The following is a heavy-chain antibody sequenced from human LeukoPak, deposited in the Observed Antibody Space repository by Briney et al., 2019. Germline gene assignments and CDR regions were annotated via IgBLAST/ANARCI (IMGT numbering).Heavy chain of an antibody. D-gene: IGHD1-26*01. Sequence: GESLKISCKGSGYSFTSYWIGWVRQMPGKGLEWMGIIYPGDSDTRYSPSFQGQVTISADKSISTAYLQWSSLKASDTAMYYCARLKWELLGGTDYYYYMDVWGKGTTVTVSS. CDR2: IYPGDSDT. J-gene: IGHJ6*03. CDR3: ARLKWELLGGTDYYYYMDV. CDR1: GYSFTSYW. V-gene: IGHV5-51*01.